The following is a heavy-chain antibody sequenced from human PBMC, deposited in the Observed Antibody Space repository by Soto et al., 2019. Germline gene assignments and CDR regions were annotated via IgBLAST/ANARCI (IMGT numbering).Heavy chain of an antibody. D-gene: IGHD1-1*01. V-gene: IGHV3-7*01. CDR2: IKQDGSEK. CDR1: GFTFSTYW. Sequence: GSLRLSCAASGFTFSTYWMSWVRQAPGKGLEWVANIKQDGSEKYYVDSVKGRFTISRDNAKNSLYLQMNSLRAEDTAVYYCARDRGYNWNDIPDYWGQGTLVTVS. J-gene: IGHJ4*02. CDR3: ARDRGYNWNDIPDY.